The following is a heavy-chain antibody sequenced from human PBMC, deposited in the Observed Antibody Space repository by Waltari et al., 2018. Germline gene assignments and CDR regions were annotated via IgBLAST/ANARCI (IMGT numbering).Heavy chain of an antibody. J-gene: IGHJ3*02. Sequence: QVRLQESGPGLVKPSETLSLTCTVSGGSISSYYWSWIRQPPGKGLEWIGYIYYSGSTNYNPSLKSRVTISVDTSKNQFSLKLSSVTAADTAVYYCARGSGLNADAFDIWGQGTMVTVSS. CDR1: GGSISSYY. CDR3: ARGSGLNADAFDI. V-gene: IGHV4-59*01. CDR2: IYYSGST. D-gene: IGHD1-26*01.